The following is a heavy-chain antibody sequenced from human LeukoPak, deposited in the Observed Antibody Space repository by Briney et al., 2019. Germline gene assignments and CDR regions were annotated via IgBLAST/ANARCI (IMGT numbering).Heavy chain of an antibody. Sequence: PSETLSLTCAVSGGSFSGYYWSWIRQPPGKGLEWIGEINHSGSTNYNPSLKSRVTISVDTSKNQFSLKLSSVTAADTAVYYCARDGSWGDYQFYFYMDVWGKGTRVTVSS. V-gene: IGHV4-34*01. D-gene: IGHD2-2*01. CDR1: GGSFSGYY. CDR3: ARDGSWGDYQFYFYMDV. J-gene: IGHJ6*03. CDR2: INHSGST.